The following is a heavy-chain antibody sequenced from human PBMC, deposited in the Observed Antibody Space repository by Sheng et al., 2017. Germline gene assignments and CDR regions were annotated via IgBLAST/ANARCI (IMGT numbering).Heavy chain of an antibody. V-gene: IGHV3-30*18. CDR2: ISYDGSNK. CDR3: AKDRGGKKYDYVWGSYRLPSWVFDY. Sequence: QVQLVESGGGVVQPGRSLRLSCVASGFTFSSYGMHWVRQAPGKGLEWVAVISYDGSNKYYADSVKGRFTISRDNSKNTLYLQMNSLRAEDTAVYYCAKDRGGKKYDYVWGSYRLPSWVFDYWGQGTLVT. D-gene: IGHD3-16*02. J-gene: IGHJ4*02. CDR1: GFTFSSYG.